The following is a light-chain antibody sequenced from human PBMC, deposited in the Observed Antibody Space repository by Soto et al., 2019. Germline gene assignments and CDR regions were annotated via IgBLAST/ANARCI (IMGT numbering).Light chain of an antibody. V-gene: IGKV1-5*01. Sequence: DIQMTQSPATXSXXVXXXXXXXXRASQSITTWLAWYQQKPGKAPNLLIFDASSLHSGVPSRFSGSGSGTEFTLTITSLQPDDFATYYCQHYNPYSGPFGQGTKVDIK. J-gene: IGKJ1*01. CDR3: QHYNPYSGP. CDR1: QSITTW. CDR2: DAS.